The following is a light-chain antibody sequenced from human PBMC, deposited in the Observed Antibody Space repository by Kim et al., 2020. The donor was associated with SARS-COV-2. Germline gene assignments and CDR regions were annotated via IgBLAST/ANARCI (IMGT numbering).Light chain of an antibody. CDR1: QTVNSNY. V-gene: IGKV3-20*01. CDR2: AAS. Sequence: PGERATLSCRASQTVNSNYLAWYQQKPGQAPRLLIYAASSRATGIPDRFSGSGSGTDFTLTISRLEPEDFAVYYCQQYINSRYTFGQGTKLEI. J-gene: IGKJ2*01. CDR3: QQYINSRYT.